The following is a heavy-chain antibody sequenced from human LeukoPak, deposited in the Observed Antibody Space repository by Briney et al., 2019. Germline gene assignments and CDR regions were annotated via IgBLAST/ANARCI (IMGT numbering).Heavy chain of an antibody. D-gene: IGHD6-13*01. CDR1: GFTFSSYW. CDR3: ARDNWGIAATGTYGMDV. Sequence: GGSLRLSCAASGFTFSSYWMSWVRQAPGKGLEWVSGITWNGGSTGYADSVKGRFTISRDNAKNSLYLQMNSLGAEDTALYYCARDNWGIAATGTYGMDVWGQGTTVTVSS. CDR2: ITWNGGST. J-gene: IGHJ6*02. V-gene: IGHV3-20*04.